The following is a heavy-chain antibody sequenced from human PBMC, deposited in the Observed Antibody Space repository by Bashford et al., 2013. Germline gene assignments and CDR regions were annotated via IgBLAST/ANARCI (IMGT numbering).Heavy chain of an antibody. V-gene: IGHV1-2*02. CDR3: ARDGPVVGVWNAFDV. J-gene: IGHJ3*01. D-gene: IGHD1-26*01. Sequence: WVRQAPGQGLEWMGWINPNRGDTNYAQNFQGRVSMTRDTSISTAYMELSSLRSDDTAVYFCARDGPVVGVWNAFDVWGQGQWSPSPQ. CDR2: INPNRGDT.